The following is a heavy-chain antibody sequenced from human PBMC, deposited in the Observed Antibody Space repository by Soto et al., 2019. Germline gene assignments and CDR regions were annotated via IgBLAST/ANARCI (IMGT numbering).Heavy chain of an antibody. V-gene: IGHV4-30-4*02. J-gene: IGHJ5*02. D-gene: IGHD4-17*01. CDR1: GGSISSGDYY. CDR2: IYYSGST. Sequence: SETLSLTCTVSGGSISSGDYYWSWIRQPPGKGLEWIGYIYYSGSTYYNPSLKSRVTISVDTSKNQFSLKLNSVTAADTAVYYCARAPTVFSPFDPWGQGTLVTVSS. CDR3: ARAPTVFSPFDP.